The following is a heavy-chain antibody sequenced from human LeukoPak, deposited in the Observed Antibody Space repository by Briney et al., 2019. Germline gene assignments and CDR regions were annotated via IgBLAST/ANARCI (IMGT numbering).Heavy chain of an antibody. CDR1: GFTFSSYE. Sequence: GGSLRLSCAASGFTFSSYEMNWVRQAPGKGLEWVSYISSSGSTIYYADSVKGRFTISRDNSKNTLYLQMNSLRAEDTAVYYCARPSSSWEYYFDYWGQGTLVTVSS. D-gene: IGHD6-13*01. J-gene: IGHJ4*02. CDR3: ARPSSSWEYYFDY. V-gene: IGHV3-48*03. CDR2: ISSSGSTI.